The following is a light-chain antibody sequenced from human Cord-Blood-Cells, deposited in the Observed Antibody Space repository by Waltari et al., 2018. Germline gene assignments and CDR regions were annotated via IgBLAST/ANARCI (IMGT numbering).Light chain of an antibody. J-gene: IGKJ1*01. CDR3: QQSYSTPAT. CDR1: QSISSY. Sequence: DIQMTQSPSSLSASVGDGVTITCRASQSISSYLNWYQQKPGKAPKLLIYAASSLQSGVPSRFSGSGSGTDFTLTISSLQPEDFVTYYCQQSYSTPATFGQGTKVEIK. CDR2: AAS. V-gene: IGKV1-39*01.